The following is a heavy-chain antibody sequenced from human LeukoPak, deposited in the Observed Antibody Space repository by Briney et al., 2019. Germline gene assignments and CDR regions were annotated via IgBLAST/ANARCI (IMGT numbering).Heavy chain of an antibody. CDR1: GFTVSINY. V-gene: IGHV3-21*01. D-gene: IGHD2-21*02. J-gene: IGHJ4*02. CDR3: ARGVSYRVVVTATDFDY. CDR2: IGSSSTHI. Sequence: GGSLRLSCAASGFTVSINYMSWVRQAPGRGLEWVSSIGSSSTHIYYADSVKGRFTISRDNAKNSLYLQMNRLRAEDTSVYYCARGVSYRVVVTATDFDYWGQGTLVTVSS.